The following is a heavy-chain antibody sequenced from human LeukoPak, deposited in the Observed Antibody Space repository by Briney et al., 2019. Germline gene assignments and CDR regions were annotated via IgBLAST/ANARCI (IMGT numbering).Heavy chain of an antibody. J-gene: IGHJ4*02. V-gene: IGHV3-21*01. CDR2: ISSSSSYI. CDR3: ARDLLWFGESGDYFDY. CDR1: GFTFSSYS. Sequence: AGGSLRLSCAASGFTFSSYSINWVRQAPGKGLEWVSSISSSSSYIYYADSVKGRFTISRDNAKNSLYLQMNSLRAEDTAVYYCARDLLWFGESGDYFDYWGQATLVTVSS. D-gene: IGHD3-10*01.